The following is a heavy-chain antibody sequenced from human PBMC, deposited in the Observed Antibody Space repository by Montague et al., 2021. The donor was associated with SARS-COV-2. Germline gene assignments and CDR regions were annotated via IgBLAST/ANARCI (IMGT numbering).Heavy chain of an antibody. J-gene: IGHJ3*01. D-gene: IGHD3-10*01. CDR3: ARAASPRGAFDV. CDR1: GGSISSYY. CDR2: IYYSGST. Sequence: SETLSLTCTVSGGSISSYYWSWIRQPPGKGLEWIGYIYYSGSTNYNPSLKSRVTISVDRSKSQFSLNLTSMTAANTAVYFCARAASPRGAFDVWGQGTVVTVSS. V-gene: IGHV4-59*12.